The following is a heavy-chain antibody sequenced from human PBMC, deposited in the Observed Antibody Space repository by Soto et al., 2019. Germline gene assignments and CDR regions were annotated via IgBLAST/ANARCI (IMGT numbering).Heavy chain of an antibody. Sequence: QVQLQESGPGLVKPSETLSLTCTVSGGSISSYYWTWIRQPPGKGLQWIGYIYYSGSTNYNPSLKRRVTISLYTSKHQSSLRLSSVTAADTAVYYCARASEWEVGYWGQGTLVTVSS. V-gene: IGHV4-59*08. D-gene: IGHD1-26*01. CDR2: IYYSGST. J-gene: IGHJ4*02. CDR1: GGSISSYY. CDR3: ARASEWEVGY.